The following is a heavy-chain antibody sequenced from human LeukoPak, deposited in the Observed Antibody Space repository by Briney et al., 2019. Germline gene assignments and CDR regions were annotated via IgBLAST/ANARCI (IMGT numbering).Heavy chain of an antibody. J-gene: IGHJ4*02. Sequence: GRSLRLSCTVSGFTFGDYAMSWVRQAPGKGLEWVGFIRSKAYGGTTEYAASVKGRFTISRDDSKSIAYLQMNSLKTEDTAVYYCAQGSLVDYWGQGALVTVSS. CDR1: GFTFGDYA. V-gene: IGHV3-49*04. CDR2: IRSKAYGGTT. D-gene: IGHD3-10*01. CDR3: AQGSLVDY.